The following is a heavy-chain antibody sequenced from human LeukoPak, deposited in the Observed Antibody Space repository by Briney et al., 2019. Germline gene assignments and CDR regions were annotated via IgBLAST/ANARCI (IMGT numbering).Heavy chain of an antibody. Sequence: AGGSLRLSCAASGFTVSSNYMSWVRQAPGKGLEWVSVIYSGGSTYYADSVKGRFTISRDNSKNTLYLQMNSLRAEDTAVYYCARETFYYYDSSTAFDYWGQGTLVTVSS. J-gene: IGHJ4*02. CDR2: IYSGGST. CDR3: ARETFYYYDSSTAFDY. D-gene: IGHD3-22*01. CDR1: GFTVSSNY. V-gene: IGHV3-66*01.